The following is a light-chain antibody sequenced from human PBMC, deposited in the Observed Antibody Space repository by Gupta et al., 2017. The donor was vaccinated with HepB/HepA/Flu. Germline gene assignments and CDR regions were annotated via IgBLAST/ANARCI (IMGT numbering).Light chain of an antibody. J-gene: IGKJ3*01. CDR1: QSISSY. V-gene: IGKV1-39*01. Sequence: DIQMTQSPSSLSASVGDRVTITCRASQSISSYLNWYQQKPGKAPKLLIYSASSLLSGVPSRFCGSGSGTDFTLTIISLQPEDFAAYYYQQSYSTLFTFGPGTKVDIK. CDR3: QQSYSTLFT. CDR2: SAS.